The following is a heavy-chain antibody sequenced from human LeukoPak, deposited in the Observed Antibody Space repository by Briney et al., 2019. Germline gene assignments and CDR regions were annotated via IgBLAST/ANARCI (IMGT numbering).Heavy chain of an antibody. CDR1: GFTFSSYG. V-gene: IGHV3-33*06. D-gene: IGHD2-2*02. J-gene: IGHJ6*02. CDR2: IWYDGSNK. CDR3: AKEGCSSTSCYTRFARYGMDV. Sequence: GRSLRLSCAASGFTFSSYGMHWVRQAPGKGLEWVAVIWYDGSNKYYADSVEGRFTISRDNSKNTLYLQMNSLRAEDTAVYYCAKEGCSSTSCYTRFARYGMDVWGQGTTVTVSS.